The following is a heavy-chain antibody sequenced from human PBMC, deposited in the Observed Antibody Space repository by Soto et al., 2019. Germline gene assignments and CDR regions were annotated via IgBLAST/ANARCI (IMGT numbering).Heavy chain of an antibody. Sequence: GGSLRLSCAASGFTFSSYAMHWVRQAPGKGLEWVAVISYDGSNKYYADSVKGRFTISRDNSKNTLYLQMNSLRAEDTAVYYCVRDTPRGSSDAFDIRGQRTMVTVSS. V-gene: IGHV3-30-3*01. J-gene: IGHJ3*02. D-gene: IGHD1-26*01. CDR1: GFTFSSYA. CDR3: VRDTPRGSSDAFDI. CDR2: ISYDGSNK.